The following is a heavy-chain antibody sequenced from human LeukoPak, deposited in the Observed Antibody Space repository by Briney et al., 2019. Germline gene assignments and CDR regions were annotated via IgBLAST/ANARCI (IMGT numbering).Heavy chain of an antibody. D-gene: IGHD3-10*01. CDR2: ISYDGSNK. Sequence: PGRSLRLSCAASGFTFSSYAMHWVRQAPGKGLEWVAVISYDGSNKYYADSVKGRFTISRDNSKNTLYLQMNSLRAEDTAVYYCARDQNYYGSGTDYWGQGTLVTVSS. V-gene: IGHV3-30*04. CDR3: ARDQNYYGSGTDY. CDR1: GFTFSSYA. J-gene: IGHJ4*02.